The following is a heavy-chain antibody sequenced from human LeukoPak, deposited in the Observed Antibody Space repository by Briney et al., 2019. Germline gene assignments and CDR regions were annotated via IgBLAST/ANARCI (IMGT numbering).Heavy chain of an antibody. CDR2: ISSSSSTI. CDR3: ARGAIEWFGELSAQDY. J-gene: IGHJ4*02. V-gene: IGHV3-48*02. D-gene: IGHD3-10*01. CDR1: GXTFSSYS. Sequence: GGSLRLSCAASGXTFSSYSMNWVRQAPGKGLEWVSYISSSSSTIYYADSVKGRFTISRDNAKNSLYLQMNSLRDEDTAVYYCARGAIEWFGELSAQDYWGQGTLVTVSS.